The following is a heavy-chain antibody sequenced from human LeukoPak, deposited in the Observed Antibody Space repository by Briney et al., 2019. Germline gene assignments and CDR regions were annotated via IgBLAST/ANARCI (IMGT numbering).Heavy chain of an antibody. V-gene: IGHV1-2*02. CDR1: GYTFTNYY. CDR2: INSNRGGT. CDR3: ARDHGDDAFDI. J-gene: IGHJ3*02. Sequence: ASVKVSCKASGYTFTNYYIHWVRQPPGQGLEWMGWINSNRGGTNYAQKFQGRVTMTRDTSISTAYMELRSVGSDDTAVYYCARDHGDDAFDIWGPGAMVTVSS. D-gene: IGHD3-3*01.